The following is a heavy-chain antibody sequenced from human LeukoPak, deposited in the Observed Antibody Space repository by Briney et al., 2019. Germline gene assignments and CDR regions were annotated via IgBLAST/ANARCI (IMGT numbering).Heavy chain of an antibody. J-gene: IGHJ4*02. Sequence: PGGSLRLSCAASGFTFNNPWMSWVRQAPGKGLEWVGRIRSKTDGGTADYAAPVKDRIIISRDDSKNTLYLQMNSLKNEDTAVYYCTTGTYWGQGTLVTVSS. V-gene: IGHV3-15*01. CDR3: TTGTY. CDR1: GFTFNNPW. CDR2: IRSKTDGGTA.